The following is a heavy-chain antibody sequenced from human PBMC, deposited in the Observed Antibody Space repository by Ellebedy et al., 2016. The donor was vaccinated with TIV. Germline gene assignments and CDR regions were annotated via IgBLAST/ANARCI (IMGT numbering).Heavy chain of an antibody. CDR2: IYSGGST. CDR3: AKSTSGWWVFDY. D-gene: IGHD6-19*01. J-gene: IGHJ4*02. CDR1: GFTVSSYY. V-gene: IGHV3-66*01. Sequence: GESLKISCAASGFTVSSYYMSWVRQAPGKGLEWVSVIYSGGSTYYADYVKGRFTISSDNSKNTLYIQMNSLRAEDTAVYYCAKSTSGWWVFDYWGQGTLVTVSS.